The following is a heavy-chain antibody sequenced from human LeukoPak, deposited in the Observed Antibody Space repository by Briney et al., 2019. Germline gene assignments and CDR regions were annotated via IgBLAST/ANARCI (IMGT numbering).Heavy chain of an antibody. CDR3: ARDHYDSSGYFYGMDV. CDR2: IYYSGST. D-gene: IGHD3-22*01. Sequence: SETLSLTCTVSGGSISSGDYYWSWIRQPPGKGLEWIGYIYYSGSTYYNPSLKSRVTISVDTSKNQFSLKLSSVTAADTAVYYCARDHYDSSGYFYGMDVWGQGTTVTVSS. J-gene: IGHJ6*02. CDR1: GGSISSGDYY. V-gene: IGHV4-30-4*01.